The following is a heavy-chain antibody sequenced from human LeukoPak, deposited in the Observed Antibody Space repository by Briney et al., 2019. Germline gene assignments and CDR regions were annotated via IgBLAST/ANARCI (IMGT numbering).Heavy chain of an antibody. J-gene: IGHJ5*02. Sequence: SETLSLTCTVSGGSISSSSYYWGWIRQPPGKGLEWIGSIYYSGSTYYNPSLKSRVTISVDTSKNQFSLKLSSVTAADTAVYYCAREVYYDILTGYSRGWFDPWGQGTLVTVSS. V-gene: IGHV4-39*07. CDR2: IYYSGST. CDR1: GGSISSSSYY. D-gene: IGHD3-9*01. CDR3: AREVYYDILTGYSRGWFDP.